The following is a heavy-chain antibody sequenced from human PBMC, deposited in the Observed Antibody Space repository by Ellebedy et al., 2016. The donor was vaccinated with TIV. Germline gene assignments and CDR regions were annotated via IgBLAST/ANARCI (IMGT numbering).Heavy chain of an antibody. Sequence: GESLKISCKGSGDSFDSYWIGWVRQMPGKGLEWMGIIYPPDSDTKYSPSFQGQVTISVDKSIRPAYLQWSSLKASDTAMYYCASHGVRSNVAWFDPWGQGTLVTVSS. V-gene: IGHV5-51*01. CDR1: GDSFDSYW. CDR2: IYPPDSDT. D-gene: IGHD2-8*01. J-gene: IGHJ5*02. CDR3: ASHGVRSNVAWFDP.